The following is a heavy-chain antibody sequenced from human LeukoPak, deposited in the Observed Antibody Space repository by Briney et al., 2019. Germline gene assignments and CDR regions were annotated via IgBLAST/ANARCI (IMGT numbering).Heavy chain of an antibody. CDR2: IRSKAFGGAA. CDR3: SGGKLGGYFHNWPRDFDC. CDR1: GFTFGDYA. V-gene: IGHV3-49*03. J-gene: IGHJ4*02. Sequence: GGSLTLSCTASGFTFGDYAMSWFRQAPGKGLEWVGFIRSKAFGGAAEYAASVKGRFTISRDDSKTIAYLQMNSLETEDTAVYFCSGGKLGGYFHNWPRDFDCWGQGTLVIVSS. D-gene: IGHD5-12*01.